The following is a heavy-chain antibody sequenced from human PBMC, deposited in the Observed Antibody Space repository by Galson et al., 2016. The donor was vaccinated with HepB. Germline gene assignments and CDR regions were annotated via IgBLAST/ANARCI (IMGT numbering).Heavy chain of an antibody. J-gene: IGHJ4*02. D-gene: IGHD1-26*01. V-gene: IGHV4-39*01. Sequence: LVKPTQTVTLSCAFSGFSLTSNGEAVGWVRQPPGKGLEWIGTVYRGKTYYNPSLAGRVTISVGMSTDLFSLKLTSLTAADTAVYYCARAGLGSKASFDAWGQGTLVAFSS. CDR1: GFSLTSNGEA. CDR3: ARAGLGSKASFDA. CDR2: VYRGKT.